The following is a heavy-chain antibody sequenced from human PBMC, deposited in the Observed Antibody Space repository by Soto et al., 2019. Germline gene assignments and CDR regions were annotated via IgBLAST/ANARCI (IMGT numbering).Heavy chain of an antibody. D-gene: IGHD6-13*01. CDR2: INHSGST. V-gene: IGHV4-34*01. CDR3: ARESGSSWYYYGMDV. CDR1: GGSFSCYY. Sequence: PSETLSLTCAVYGGSFSCYYWSWIRQPPGKGLEWIGEINHSGSTNYNPSLKSRVTISVDTSKNQFSLKLSSVTAADTAVYYCARESGSSWYYYGMDVWGQGTTVTVSS. J-gene: IGHJ6*02.